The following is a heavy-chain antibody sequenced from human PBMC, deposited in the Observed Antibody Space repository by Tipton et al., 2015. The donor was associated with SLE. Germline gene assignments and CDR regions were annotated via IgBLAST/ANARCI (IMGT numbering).Heavy chain of an antibody. CDR1: GFSFSDSY. CDR2: ISSSGSSI. CDR3: GIGSYSSSWTPIDY. D-gene: IGHD6-13*01. Sequence: SLRLSCAASGFSFSDSYMNWIRKAPGKGLEWVSYISSSGSSIYYADSVRGRFTISRDNAKNSLYLEMNSLTAEDTAVYYCGIGSYSSSWTPIDYWGQGTLVTVSS. J-gene: IGHJ4*02. V-gene: IGHV3-11*01.